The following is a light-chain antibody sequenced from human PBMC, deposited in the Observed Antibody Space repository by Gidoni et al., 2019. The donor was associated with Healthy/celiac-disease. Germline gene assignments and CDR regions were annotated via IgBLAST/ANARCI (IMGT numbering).Light chain of an antibody. CDR3: QQRSNWPALT. V-gene: IGKV3-11*01. Sequence: ELVLTQSPATLSLSPGERATLSCRASQSVSSYLAWYQQKPGQAPRLLIYDASNRATGIPARFSGSGSGTDFTLTISSLEPEDFAVYYCQQRSNWPALTFXGXTKVEIK. CDR2: DAS. J-gene: IGKJ4*01. CDR1: QSVSSY.